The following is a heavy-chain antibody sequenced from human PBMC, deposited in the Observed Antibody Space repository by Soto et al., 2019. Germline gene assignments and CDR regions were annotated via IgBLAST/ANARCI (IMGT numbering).Heavy chain of an antibody. CDR3: AKDTGGTYCSGGSCYSEGYCDY. CDR2: ISWNSGSI. V-gene: IGHV3-9*01. D-gene: IGHD2-15*01. J-gene: IGHJ4*02. CDR1: GFTFDDYA. Sequence: EVQLVESGGGLVQPGRSLRLSCAASGFTFDDYAMHWVRQAPGKGLEWVSGISWNSGSIGYADSVKGRFTISRDNAKNSLYLQMNSLRAEDTALYYSAKDTGGTYCSGGSCYSEGYCDYWGQGTLVTVSS.